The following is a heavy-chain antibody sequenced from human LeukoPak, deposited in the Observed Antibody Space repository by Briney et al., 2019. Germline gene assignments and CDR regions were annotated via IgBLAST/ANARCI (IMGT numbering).Heavy chain of an antibody. J-gene: IGHJ4*02. Sequence: PGGSLRLSCAASGFIVSSNYMNWVRQAPGKGLEWVSVIYSGGSTYYADSVKGRFTISRDNSKNTLYLQMNSLRAEDTAVYYCAKGIYTGYYFDYWGQGTLVTVSS. V-gene: IGHV3-53*05. D-gene: IGHD3-16*01. CDR1: GFIVSSNY. CDR2: IYSGGST. CDR3: AKGIYTGYYFDY.